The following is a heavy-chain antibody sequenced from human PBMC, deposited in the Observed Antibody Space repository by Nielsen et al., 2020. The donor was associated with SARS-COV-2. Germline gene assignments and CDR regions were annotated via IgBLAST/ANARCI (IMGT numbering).Heavy chain of an antibody. Sequence: GGSLRLSCAASGFTFDDYAMHWVRQAPGKGLEWVSGISWNSGSIGYADSVKGRFTISRDNAKNTLYLQMNSLRAEDTAVYYCAAQWLVLDYWGQGTLVTVSS. CDR2: ISWNSGSI. J-gene: IGHJ4*02. V-gene: IGHV3-9*01. CDR1: GFTFDDYA. CDR3: AAQWLVLDY. D-gene: IGHD6-19*01.